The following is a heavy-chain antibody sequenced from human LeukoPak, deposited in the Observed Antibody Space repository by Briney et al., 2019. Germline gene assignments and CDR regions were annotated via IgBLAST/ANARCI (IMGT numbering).Heavy chain of an antibody. CDR1: GGSISSSSYY. Sequence: SETLSLTCTVSGGSISSSSYYWGWIRQPPGKGLEWIGSIYYSGSTYYNPSLKSRVTISVDTSKNQFSLKLSSVTAADTAVYYCARRSTTVGGDRCRTRKNWFDPWGQGTLVTVSS. CDR2: IYYSGST. V-gene: IGHV4-39*07. CDR3: ARRSTTVGGDRCRTRKNWFDP. J-gene: IGHJ5*02. D-gene: IGHD4-23*01.